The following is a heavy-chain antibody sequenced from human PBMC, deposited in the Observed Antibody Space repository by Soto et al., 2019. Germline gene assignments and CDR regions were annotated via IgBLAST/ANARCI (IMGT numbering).Heavy chain of an antibody. CDR1: GGSISSSSYY. Sequence: SETLSLTCTVSGGSISSSSYYWGWIRQPPGKGLEWIGSIYYSGSTYYNPSLKSRVTISVDTSKNQFSLKLSSVTAADTAVYYCARIPSTTVTTRYYYYGMDVWGQGTTVTVSS. CDR3: ARIPSTTVTTRYYYYGMDV. J-gene: IGHJ6*02. V-gene: IGHV4-39*01. D-gene: IGHD4-17*01. CDR2: IYYSGST.